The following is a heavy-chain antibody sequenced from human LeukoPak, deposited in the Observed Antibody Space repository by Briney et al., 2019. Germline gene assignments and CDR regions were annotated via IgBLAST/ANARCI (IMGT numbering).Heavy chain of an antibody. CDR1: GDSLRRSKW. V-gene: IGHV4-4*02. CDR3: ARGWATRSLGYYYYGMDV. CDR2: IYYIGDT. D-gene: IGHD5-12*01. Sequence: SETLSLTCVVSGDSLRRSKWWTGAGRPPGKGREWIGEIYYIGDTNYNPTLKTRLTISVHKSKNPFSLNLTSVTAAYTAVYYCARGWATRSLGYYYYGMDVWGKGTTVIVSS. J-gene: IGHJ6*04.